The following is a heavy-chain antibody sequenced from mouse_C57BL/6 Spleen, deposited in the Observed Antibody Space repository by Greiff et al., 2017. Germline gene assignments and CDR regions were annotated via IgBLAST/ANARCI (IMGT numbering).Heavy chain of an antibody. CDR3: ARKGYYYGSSLLAMDY. CDR1: GYSFTGYY. J-gene: IGHJ4*01. V-gene: IGHV1-42*01. Sequence: EVKLQESGPELVKPGASVKISCKASGYSFTGYYMNWVKQSPEKSLEWIGEINPSTGGTTYNQKCKAKATLTVDKSSSTAYMQLKSLTSEDSAVYYCARKGYYYGSSLLAMDYWCQGTSVTVSS. CDR2: INPSTGGT. D-gene: IGHD1-1*01.